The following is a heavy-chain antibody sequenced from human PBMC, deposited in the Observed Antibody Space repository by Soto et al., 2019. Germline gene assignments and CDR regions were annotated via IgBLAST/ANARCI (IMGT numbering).Heavy chain of an antibody. CDR2: IRGSGGST. V-gene: IGHV3-23*01. Sequence: EVPLLESGGGLVQPGGSLRLSCAASGFTFSSYAMSWVRQAPGKGLEWVSAIRGSGGSTYYADSVKGRFTISRDNSKNTLYLQMNSLRAEDTAVYYCAKKKGSGPYYFDYWGQGTLVTVSS. CDR3: AKKKGSGPYYFDY. J-gene: IGHJ4*02. CDR1: GFTFSSYA. D-gene: IGHD6-19*01.